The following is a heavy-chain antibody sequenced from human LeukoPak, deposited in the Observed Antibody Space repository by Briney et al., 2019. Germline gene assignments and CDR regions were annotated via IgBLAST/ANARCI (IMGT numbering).Heavy chain of an antibody. D-gene: IGHD2-21*01. CDR3: ARSLRIVRYSNPYYWYFDL. CDR1: GLTASRTT. J-gene: IGHJ2*01. CDR2: FISVGGT. V-gene: IGHV3-53*05. Sequence: GGPLNFSCEALGLTASRTTMGWFRRAQGRGLEWASIFISVGGTYYADSVKGRFTISRDNSKNTLYLQMNSLRAEDTAVYYCARSLRIVRYSNPYYWYFDLWGRGTLVTVSS.